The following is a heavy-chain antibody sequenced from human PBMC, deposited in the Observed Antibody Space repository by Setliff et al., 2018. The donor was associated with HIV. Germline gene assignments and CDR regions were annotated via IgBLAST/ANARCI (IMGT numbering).Heavy chain of an antibody. CDR3: ARHDGLRSVHGAFDI. Sequence: ASVKVSCKASGYTFTEYFMHWVRQAPGQGLEWMGWISAYNGNTNYAQKLQGRVTMTTDTSTSTAYMELRSLRSDDTAVYYCARHDGLRSVHGAFDIWGQGTMVTVSS. V-gene: IGHV1-18*04. D-gene: IGHD4-17*01. CDR1: GYTFTEYF. J-gene: IGHJ3*02. CDR2: ISAYNGNT.